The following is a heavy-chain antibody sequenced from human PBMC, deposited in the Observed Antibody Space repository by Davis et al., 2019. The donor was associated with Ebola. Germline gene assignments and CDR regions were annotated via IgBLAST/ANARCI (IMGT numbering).Heavy chain of an antibody. V-gene: IGHV1-2*06. CDR3: ARGHNYAHEY. J-gene: IGHJ4*02. CDR1: GYTFTGYN. D-gene: IGHD4-11*01. Sequence: ASVKVSCKASGYTFTGYNIHWVRQAPGQGLEWLGRVILKSGATNYAQQFQGRVTMARDTSISTVYMELSSLRYDDTADYYCARGHNYAHEYWGQGTLVTVSS. CDR2: VILKSGAT.